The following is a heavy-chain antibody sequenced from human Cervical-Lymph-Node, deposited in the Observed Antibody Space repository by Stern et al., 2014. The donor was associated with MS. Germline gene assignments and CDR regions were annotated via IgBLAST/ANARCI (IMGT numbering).Heavy chain of an antibody. D-gene: IGHD3-10*01. Sequence: VQLVESGGGVVQPGRSLRLSCAASGFTFSSYGMHWVRQAPGKGLEWVAVIWYDGSNKYYADSVKGRFTISRDNSKNTLYLQMNSLRAEDTAVYYCARDRSVYYGSGNYYPDDYWGQGTLVTVSS. CDR2: IWYDGSNK. CDR3: ARDRSVYYGSGNYYPDDY. CDR1: GFTFSSYG. J-gene: IGHJ4*02. V-gene: IGHV3-33*01.